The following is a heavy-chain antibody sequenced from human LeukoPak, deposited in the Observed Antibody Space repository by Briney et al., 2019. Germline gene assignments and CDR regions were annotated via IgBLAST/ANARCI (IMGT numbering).Heavy chain of an antibody. D-gene: IGHD2-2*01. CDR3: ARDLTASSRYCSSTSCPDALDI. CDR1: GYTFTSYG. J-gene: IGHJ3*02. CDR2: ISAYNGNT. V-gene: IGHV1-18*01. Sequence: ASVKVSCKASGYTFTSYGISWVRQAPGQGLEWMGWISAYNGNTNYAQKLQGRVTMTTDTSTSTAYMELRSLRSDDTAVYYCARDLTASSRYCSSTSCPDALDIWGQGTMVTVSS.